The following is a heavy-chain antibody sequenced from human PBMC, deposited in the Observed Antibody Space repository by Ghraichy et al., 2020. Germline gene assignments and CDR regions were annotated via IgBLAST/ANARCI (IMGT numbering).Heavy chain of an antibody. J-gene: IGHJ4*02. CDR1: GGSISSSSYY. D-gene: IGHD3-16*02. Sequence: SETLSLTCTVSGGSISSSSYYWGWIRQPPGKGLEWIGSIYYSGSTYYNPSLKSRVTISVDTSKNQFSLKLSSVTAADTAVYYCARQELGPYVWGSYRGGYFDYWGQGTLVTVSS. V-gene: IGHV4-39*01. CDR2: IYYSGST. CDR3: ARQELGPYVWGSYRGGYFDY.